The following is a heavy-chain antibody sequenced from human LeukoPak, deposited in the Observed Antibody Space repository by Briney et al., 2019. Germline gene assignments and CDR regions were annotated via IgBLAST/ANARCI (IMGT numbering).Heavy chain of an antibody. V-gene: IGHV4-59*01. CDR1: GGSISSYY. J-gene: IGHJ4*02. CDR2: LYYSGST. D-gene: IGHD3-22*01. CDR3: ARDGGSDSSGYLSFGY. Sequence: PSETLSLTCTVSGGSISSYYWSWIRQPPVKGLEWIGYLYYSGSTNYNPSLKSRVTISVDTSKNQFSLKLSSVTAADTAVYYCARDGGSDSSGYLSFGYWGQGTLVTVSS.